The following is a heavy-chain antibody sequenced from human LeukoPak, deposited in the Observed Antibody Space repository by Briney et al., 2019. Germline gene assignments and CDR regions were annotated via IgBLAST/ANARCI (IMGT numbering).Heavy chain of an antibody. V-gene: IGHV4-34*01. CDR2: INHSGST. CDR3: ARVGANNWFDT. D-gene: IGHD3-16*01. CDR1: GGSFSGYY. Sequence: SETLSLTCAVSGGSFSGYYWSWIRQPPGKGLEWIGEINHSGSTNYNPSLKSRVTISVDTSKNQFSLKLSSVTAADTAVYYCARVGANNWFDTWGQGTLVTVSS. J-gene: IGHJ5*02.